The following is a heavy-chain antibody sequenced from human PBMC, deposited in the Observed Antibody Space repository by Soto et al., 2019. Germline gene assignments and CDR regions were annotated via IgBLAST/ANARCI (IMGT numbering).Heavy chain of an antibody. J-gene: IGHJ5*02. CDR2: INHSGST. Sequence: SDALSLNGDLTGWYFIVYYLAWIRQPLGKGLEWIGEINHSGSTNYNPSLKSRVTISVDTSKNQFSLKLSSVTAADTAVYYCARKRLRFDPWGQGTLVTVSS. CDR3: ARKRLRFDP. V-gene: IGHV4-34*01. D-gene: IGHD4-17*01. CDR1: GWYFIVYY.